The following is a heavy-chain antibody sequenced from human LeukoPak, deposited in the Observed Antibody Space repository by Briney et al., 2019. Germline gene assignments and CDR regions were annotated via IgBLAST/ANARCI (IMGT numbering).Heavy chain of an antibody. CDR3: ASVMATKFGNGFDY. Sequence: ASVKVSCKASGYTFTGYYMHWVRQAPGQGLEWMGWINPNSGGTNYAQKFQGRVTMTRDTSISTAYMELSRLRSDDTAVYYCASVMATKFGNGFDYWGKGTLVTVSS. CDR2: INPNSGGT. J-gene: IGHJ4*02. D-gene: IGHD5-24*01. CDR1: GYTFTGYY. V-gene: IGHV1-2*02.